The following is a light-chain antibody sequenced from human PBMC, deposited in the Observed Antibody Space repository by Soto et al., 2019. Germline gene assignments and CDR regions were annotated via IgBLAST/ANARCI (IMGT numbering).Light chain of an antibody. CDR2: HVS. V-gene: IGKV3-15*01. CDR1: QGVGSK. Sequence: EIVMTQSPGTLSASPGERATLSCRASQGVGSKLAWYQQKPGQVPRLLIYHVSTRATGVPASFSGSGSVTESTLSISSLQSEDFVVYYCQQYKKWPRTIGQMTKVEI. CDR3: QQYKKWPRT. J-gene: IGKJ1*01.